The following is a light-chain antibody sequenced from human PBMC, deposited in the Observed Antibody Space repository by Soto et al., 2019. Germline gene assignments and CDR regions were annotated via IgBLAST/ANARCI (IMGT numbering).Light chain of an antibody. CDR3: TSYTSSTTLDV. CDR2: EVS. V-gene: IGLV2-14*01. J-gene: IGLJ1*01. CDR1: SSDVGCYNY. Sequence: QSHRTYPASVSRAHGQSITISCTRTSSDVGCYNYVSWYQQHPGKAPKLMTYEVSHRPSGVSNRFSGSKSGHTASLTISGLQSEDEADYFCTSYTSSTTLDVFGTGTKVTVL.